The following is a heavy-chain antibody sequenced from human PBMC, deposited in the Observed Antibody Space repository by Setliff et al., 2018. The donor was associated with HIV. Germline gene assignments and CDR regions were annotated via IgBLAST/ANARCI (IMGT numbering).Heavy chain of an antibody. J-gene: IGHJ3*02. Sequence: HPGGSLRLSCAASGFTFSSYSMNWVRQAPGKGLEWVSYISSSSSTIYYADSVKGRFTISRDNAKNSLYLQMNSLRAEDTAVYYCARVAGMATIIDAFDIWGQGTMVTVSS. CDR1: GFTFSSYS. CDR3: ARVAGMATIIDAFDI. CDR2: ISSSSSTI. V-gene: IGHV3-48*04. D-gene: IGHD5-12*01.